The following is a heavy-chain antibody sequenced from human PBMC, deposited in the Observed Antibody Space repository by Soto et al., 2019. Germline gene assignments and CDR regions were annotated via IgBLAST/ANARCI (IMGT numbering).Heavy chain of an antibody. J-gene: IGHJ5*02. CDR3: ARHFLGSAMIS. Sequence: ASETLSLTCTVSGGSISSSSYYWGWIRQPPGKGLEWIGSIYYSGSTYYNPSLKSRVTISVDTSKNQFSLKLSSVTAADTAVYYCARHFLGSAMISWGQGTLVTVSS. D-gene: IGHD3-22*01. CDR2: IYYSGST. V-gene: IGHV4-39*01. CDR1: GGSISSSSYY.